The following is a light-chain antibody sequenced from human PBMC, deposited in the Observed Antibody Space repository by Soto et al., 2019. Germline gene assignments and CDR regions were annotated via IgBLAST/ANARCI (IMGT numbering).Light chain of an antibody. V-gene: IGLV2-18*02. CDR3: SSYTSSSTYV. J-gene: IGLJ1*01. CDR1: SSDVGSYNR. CDR2: DVS. Sequence: QSALTQPPSVSGSPGQSVAISCTGTSSDVGSYNRVSWYQQPPGTAPKLMIYDVSNRPSGVPDRFSGSKSGNTASLTISGLHAEDEADYYCSSYTSSSTYVFGTGTQLTVL.